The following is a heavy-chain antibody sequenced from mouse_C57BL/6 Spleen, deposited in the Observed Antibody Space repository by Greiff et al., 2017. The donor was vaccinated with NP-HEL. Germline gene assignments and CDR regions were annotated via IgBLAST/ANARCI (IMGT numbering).Heavy chain of an antibody. CDR3: ARGGRDGNSAMDY. J-gene: IGHJ4*01. D-gene: IGHD2-1*01. CDR2: INTNYGTT. CDR1: GYSFTDYN. Sequence: EVQLQQSGPELVKPGASVKISCKASGYSFTDYNMNWVKQSNGKSLEWIGVINTNYGTTSYNQKFKGKATLTVDQSSSTAYMPLNSLTSEDSAVYCCARGGRDGNSAMDYWGQGTSVTVSS. V-gene: IGHV1-39*01.